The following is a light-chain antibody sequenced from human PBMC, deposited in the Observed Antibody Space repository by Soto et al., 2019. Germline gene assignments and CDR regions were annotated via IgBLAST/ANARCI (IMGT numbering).Light chain of an antibody. CDR2: KAS. V-gene: IGKV1-5*03. J-gene: IGKJ2*01. CDR1: QSISGW. CDR3: QQYADYPYT. Sequence: DIQMTQSPSTLSASVGDRVTITCRASQSISGWLAWYQQTPGKAPKLLIYKASTLESGVPLRFSGSGSGTEFTLTIRSLQSDDFATYYCQQYADYPYTFGQGTKLEIK.